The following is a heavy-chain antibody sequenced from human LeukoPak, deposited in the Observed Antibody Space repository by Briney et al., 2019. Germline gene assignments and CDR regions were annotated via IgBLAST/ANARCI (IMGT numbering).Heavy chain of an antibody. D-gene: IGHD2/OR15-2a*01. CDR1: GFTFSSYG. Sequence: GGSLRLSCAASGFTFSSYGMSWVRQAPGEGLEWVSAISGSGGSTYYADSVKGRFTISRDNSKNTLYLQMNSLRAEDTAEYYCAKLLRATDYWGQGTLVTVSS. CDR2: ISGSGGST. CDR3: AKLLRATDY. J-gene: IGHJ4*02. V-gene: IGHV3-23*01.